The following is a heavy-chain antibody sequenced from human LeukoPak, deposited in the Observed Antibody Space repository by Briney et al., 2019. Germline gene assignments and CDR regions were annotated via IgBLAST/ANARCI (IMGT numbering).Heavy chain of an antibody. D-gene: IGHD3-16*01. CDR2: MNPNSGNT. CDR1: GGTFSSYA. V-gene: IGHV1-8*02. J-gene: IGHJ5*02. CDR3: ARSSGGDWFDP. Sequence: ASVKVSCKASGGTFSSYAISWVRQATGQGLEWMGWMNPNSGNTGYAQKFQGRVTMTRNTSISTAYMELSSLRSEDTAVYYCARSSGGDWFDPWGQGTLVTVSS.